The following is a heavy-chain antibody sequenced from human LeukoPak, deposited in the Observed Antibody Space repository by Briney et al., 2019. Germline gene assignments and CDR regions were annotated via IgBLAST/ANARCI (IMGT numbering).Heavy chain of an antibody. Sequence: NPSETLSLTCTVSGGSISSSGYFWGWIRQPPGKGLEWIGTIYYSGNTYYNPSLKSRVTISVDTSKNQFSLKLSSVTAADTAVYYCGRHVTIFGAPNWFDPWGQGTLVTVSS. J-gene: IGHJ5*02. V-gene: IGHV4-39*01. D-gene: IGHD3-3*01. CDR2: IYYSGNT. CDR1: GGSISSSGYF. CDR3: GRHVTIFGAPNWFDP.